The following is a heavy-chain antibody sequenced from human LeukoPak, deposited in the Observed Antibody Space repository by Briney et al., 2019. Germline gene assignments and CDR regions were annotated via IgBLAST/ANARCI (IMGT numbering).Heavy chain of an antibody. CDR2: IKEDGSEK. Sequence: QPGGSLRLSCAASGFTFSNYWMSWVRQAPGKGLEWVANIKEDGSEKYYVDSVKGRFTISRDNAENSLYLQMNSLRAEDTAVYYCARTIRGYWGQGTLVTVSS. CDR3: ARTIRGY. CDR1: GFTFSNYW. J-gene: IGHJ4*02. D-gene: IGHD3-10*01. V-gene: IGHV3-7*01.